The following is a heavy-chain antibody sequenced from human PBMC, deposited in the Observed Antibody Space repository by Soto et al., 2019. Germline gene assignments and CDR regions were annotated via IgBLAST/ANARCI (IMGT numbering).Heavy chain of an antibody. V-gene: IGHV1-69*13. J-gene: IGHJ3*02. CDR2: IIPIFGTA. CDR1: GGTFSSYA. CDR3: AREVSAGAFDI. D-gene: IGHD3-10*01. Sequence: GASVKVSCEASGGTFSSYAISWVRQAPGQGLEWMGGIIPIFGTANYAQKFQGRVTITADESTSTAYMELSSLRSEDTAVYYCAREVSAGAFDIWGQGTMVTVSS.